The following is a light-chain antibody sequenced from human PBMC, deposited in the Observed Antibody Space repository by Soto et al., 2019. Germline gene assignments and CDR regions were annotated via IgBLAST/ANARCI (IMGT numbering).Light chain of an antibody. Sequence: EIVMTQSPATLSVSPGERATLSCRASQSVSSNFAWYQQKPGQAPRLLIYGASTRATDLPGRFSGSGSGTVFPLTSRLLQSEDFADYYCQHYNNWPYTFGQGTKLEIK. J-gene: IGKJ2*01. CDR3: QHYNNWPYT. V-gene: IGKV3-15*01. CDR1: QSVSSN. CDR2: GAS.